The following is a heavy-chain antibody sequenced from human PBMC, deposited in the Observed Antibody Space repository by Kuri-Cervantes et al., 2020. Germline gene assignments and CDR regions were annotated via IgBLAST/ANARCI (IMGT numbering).Heavy chain of an antibody. CDR1: GGSISSYY. D-gene: IGHD6-19*01. V-gene: IGHV4-4*07. CDR3: ASTSGLSGSALDS. Sequence: GSLRLSCTVSGGSISSYYWSWIRQPAGKGLEWIGRIYTSGSTNYNPSLKSRLTISLDKSKKHFSLTLTSVTAADTAVYYCASTSGLSGSALDSWGQGTLVTVSS. J-gene: IGHJ5*01. CDR2: IYTSGST.